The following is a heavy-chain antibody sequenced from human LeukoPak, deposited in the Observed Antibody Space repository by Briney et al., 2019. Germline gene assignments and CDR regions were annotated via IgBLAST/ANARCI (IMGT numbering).Heavy chain of an antibody. J-gene: IGHJ5*02. Sequence: ASVKVSCKASGYTFTSYYMHWVRQAPGQGLEWMGIINPSGGSTSYAQKLQGRVTLTTDTSTSTAFMELRSLRSDDTAVYYCAREVSTSPCDPWSQGTLVTVSS. CDR1: GYTFTSYY. CDR3: AREVSTSPCDP. V-gene: IGHV1-46*01. D-gene: IGHD5/OR15-5a*01. CDR2: INPSGGST.